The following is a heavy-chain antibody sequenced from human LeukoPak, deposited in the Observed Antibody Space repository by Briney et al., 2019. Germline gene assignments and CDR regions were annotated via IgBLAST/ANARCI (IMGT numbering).Heavy chain of an antibody. CDR1: GYTFTGYY. Sequence: ASVKVSCKASGYTFTGYYMHWVRQAPGQGLEWMGIINPSGGSTSYAQKFQGRVTMTRDMSTSTVYMELSSLRSEDTAVYYCAREDYIAAAGTVFFDYWGQGTLVTVSS. D-gene: IGHD6-13*01. V-gene: IGHV1-46*01. CDR3: AREDYIAAAGTVFFDY. J-gene: IGHJ4*02. CDR2: INPSGGST.